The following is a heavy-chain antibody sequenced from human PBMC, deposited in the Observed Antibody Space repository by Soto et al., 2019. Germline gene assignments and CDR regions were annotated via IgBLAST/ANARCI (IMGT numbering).Heavy chain of an antibody. CDR3: ASIDCSSTSCYSGYFDY. V-gene: IGHV4-59*01. CDR1: GCSISSYY. D-gene: IGHD2-2*01. J-gene: IGHJ4*02. CDR2: IYYSGST. Sequence: SETLSLTCTFSGCSISSYYWSWIRQPPGKGLEWIGYIYYSGSTNYNPSLKSRVTISVDTSKNQFSLKLSSVTAADTAVYYCASIDCSSTSCYSGYFDYWGQGTLVTVSS.